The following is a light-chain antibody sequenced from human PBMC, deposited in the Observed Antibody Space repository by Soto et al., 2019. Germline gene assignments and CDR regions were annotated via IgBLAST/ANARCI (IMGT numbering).Light chain of an antibody. CDR2: AAS. J-gene: IGKJ1*01. CDR3: QQYYSYPHK. CDR1: QGISSY. Sequence: AIRMTQSPSSFSASTGDRVTITCRASQGISSYLAWYQQKPGKAPKLLIYAASTLQSGVPSRFSGSGSGTAFTLTISCLQSADFATYYCQQYYSYPHKFGQGTKVDIK. V-gene: IGKV1-8*01.